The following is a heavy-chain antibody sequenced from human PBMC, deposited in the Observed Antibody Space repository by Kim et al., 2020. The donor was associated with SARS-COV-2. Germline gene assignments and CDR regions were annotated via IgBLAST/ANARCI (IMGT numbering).Heavy chain of an antibody. CDR1: GFTFSSYA. CDR3: AKAPLRFLEWFQTGCFDY. V-gene: IGHV3-23*01. Sequence: GESLRLSCAASGFTFSSYAMSWVRQAPGKGLEWVSAISGSGGSTYYADSVKGRFTISRDNSKNTLYLQMNSLRAEDTAVYYCAKAPLRFLEWFQTGCFDYWGQGTLVTVSS. D-gene: IGHD3-3*01. J-gene: IGHJ4*02. CDR2: ISGSGGST.